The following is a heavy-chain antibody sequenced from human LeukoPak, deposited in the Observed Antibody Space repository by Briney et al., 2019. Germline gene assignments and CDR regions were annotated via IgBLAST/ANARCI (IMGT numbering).Heavy chain of an antibody. CDR1: GGFVSSPTYY. CDR2: VHYSGST. CDR3: AREKYDNGGNSIDY. Sequence: KTSETLSLTCTVSGGFVSSPTYYWSWVRQPPGKGLEWIGYVHYSGSTNYNPSLTSRVTISVDTSKNQFFLKLSSVTAADTAVYYCAREKYDNGGNSIDYWGQGTLVTVSS. V-gene: IGHV4-61*01. J-gene: IGHJ4*02. D-gene: IGHD3-22*01.